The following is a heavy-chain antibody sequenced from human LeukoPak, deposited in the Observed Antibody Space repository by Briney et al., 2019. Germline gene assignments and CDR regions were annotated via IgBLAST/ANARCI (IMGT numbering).Heavy chain of an antibody. V-gene: IGHV4-59*11. CDR2: IYYSGST. CDR1: GASISNHY. D-gene: IGHD3-22*01. Sequence: SETLSLTCTVSGASISNHYWSWIRQPPGKGLEWIGYIYYSGSTNNNPSLKSRVTISLDTSKNQFSLKLRSVTAADTAVYYCARNKYYDTSGLDAFDIWGQGTLVTVSS. CDR3: ARNKYYDTSGLDAFDI. J-gene: IGHJ3*02.